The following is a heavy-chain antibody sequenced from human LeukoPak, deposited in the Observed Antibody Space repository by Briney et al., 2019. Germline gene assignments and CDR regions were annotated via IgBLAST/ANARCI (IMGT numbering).Heavy chain of an antibody. V-gene: IGHV3-30*02. J-gene: IGHJ6*03. CDR2: IRYDGSNK. CDR3: AKGMDYYYMDV. D-gene: IGHD2-2*03. Sequence: PGGSLRLSCAAPGFTFSSYGMHWVRQAPGKGLEWVAFIRYDGSNKYYADSVKGRFTISRDNSKNTLYLQMNSLGAEDTAVYYCAKGMDYYYMDVWGKGTTVTVSS. CDR1: GFTFSSYG.